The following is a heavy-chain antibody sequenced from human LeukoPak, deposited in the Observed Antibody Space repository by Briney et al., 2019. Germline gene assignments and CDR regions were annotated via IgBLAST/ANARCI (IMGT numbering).Heavy chain of an antibody. CDR1: GFTFSSYG. Sequence: PGGSLRLSCAASGFTFSSYGMHWVRQAPGKGLEWVAVIWYDGSNKYYADSVKGRFTISRDNSKNTLYLQMNSLRAEDTAVYYCARDGAVGATSNPYYYYYGMDVWGQGTTVTVSS. CDR2: IWYDGSNK. CDR3: ARDGAVGATSNPYYYYYGMDV. V-gene: IGHV3-33*01. D-gene: IGHD1-26*01. J-gene: IGHJ6*02.